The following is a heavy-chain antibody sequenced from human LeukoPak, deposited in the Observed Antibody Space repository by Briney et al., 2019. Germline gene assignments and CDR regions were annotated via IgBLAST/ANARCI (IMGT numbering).Heavy chain of an antibody. Sequence: PSETLSLTCAVSGGSISSGGYSWSWIRQPPGKGLEWIGYIYQNGNTYYNPSLKSRVTISVDRSKNLFSLNLSSVTAADTAVYYCGRGGIAAAASGIDYWGQGTLVAVSS. CDR2: IYQNGNT. D-gene: IGHD6-13*01. CDR3: GRGGIAAAASGIDY. CDR1: GGSISSGGYS. J-gene: IGHJ4*02. V-gene: IGHV4-30-2*01.